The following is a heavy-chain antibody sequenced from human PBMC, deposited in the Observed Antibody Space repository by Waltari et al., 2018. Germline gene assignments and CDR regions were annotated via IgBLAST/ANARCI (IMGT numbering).Heavy chain of an antibody. Sequence: EAQLLESGGGLVQPGGSLRLSCAASGFTFSNYAMDWVRQGPGKGLGWVTAMRGSGSRTFYADSVKGRFTSSRDNSKNMLYLQMSSLRAEDSAMYYCANDNVDIDMAAKSYGMDVWGQGTTVTVSS. J-gene: IGHJ6*02. CDR3: ANDNVDIDMAAKSYGMDV. D-gene: IGHD5-18*01. V-gene: IGHV3-23*01. CDR1: GFTFSNYA. CDR2: MRGSGSRT.